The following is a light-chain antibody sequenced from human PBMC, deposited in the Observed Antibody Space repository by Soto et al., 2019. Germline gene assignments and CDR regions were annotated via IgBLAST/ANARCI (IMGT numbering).Light chain of an antibody. CDR1: SNDVGGHNY. CDR3: CSYATSSTLFV. J-gene: IGLJ7*01. Sequence: QSALTQPASVSGSPGQSITISCTGTSNDVGGHNYVSWYQQCPGKAPKLIIYDVSNRPSGVSNRFSGSKSGNTASLTISGLQAEDEAEYYCCSYATSSTLFVFGTGTQLTVL. CDR2: DVS. V-gene: IGLV2-14*03.